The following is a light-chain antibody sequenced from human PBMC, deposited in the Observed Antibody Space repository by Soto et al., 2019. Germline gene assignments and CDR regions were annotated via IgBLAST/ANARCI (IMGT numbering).Light chain of an antibody. CDR1: QSISSC. CDR3: QQYNSYSPYT. J-gene: IGKJ2*01. Sequence: DIQMTQSPSTLSASVGDRVTITCRASQSISSCLAWYQRKPGKAPNLLIYEASSLESGVPSRFSGSGSGTEFTLTISSLQPDDFATYYCQQYNSYSPYTFGQGTKVEIK. CDR2: EAS. V-gene: IGKV1-5*03.